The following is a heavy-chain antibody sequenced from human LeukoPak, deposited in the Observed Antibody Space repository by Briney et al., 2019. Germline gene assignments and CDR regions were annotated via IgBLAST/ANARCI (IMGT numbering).Heavy chain of an antibody. CDR2: IYYSGST. J-gene: IGHJ3*02. Sequence: PSQTLSLTCTVSGGSISSGDYYWSWLRQPPGKGLEWIGYIYYSGSTYYNPSLKSRVTISVDTSKNQFSLKLSSVTAADTAVYYCASSSTDYYDSSGYGAFDIWGQGTMVTVSS. D-gene: IGHD3-22*01. V-gene: IGHV4-30-4*01. CDR1: GGSISSGDYY. CDR3: ASSSTDYYDSSGYGAFDI.